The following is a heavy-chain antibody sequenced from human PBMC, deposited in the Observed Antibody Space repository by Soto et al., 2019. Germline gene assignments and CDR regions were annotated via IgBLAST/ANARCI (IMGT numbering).Heavy chain of an antibody. CDR3: AKDMGIVLMVYAPFTTLTY. V-gene: IGHV3-23*01. D-gene: IGHD2-8*01. J-gene: IGHJ4*02. CDR1: GFTFSSHA. CDR2: VDGSGYDT. Sequence: GGSLILSCAASGFTFSSHAMGWLRQTPGTGPEWVAFVDGSGYDTSYADSVKGRFTISRDNSEDSLYLQMNSLRAEDTAVYYCAKDMGIVLMVYAPFTTLTYWGQGTLVTVSS.